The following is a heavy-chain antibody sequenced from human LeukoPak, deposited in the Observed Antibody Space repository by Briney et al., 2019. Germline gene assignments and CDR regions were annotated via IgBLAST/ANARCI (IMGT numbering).Heavy chain of an antibody. Sequence: ASVKVSCKASGGTFSSYAISWVRQAPGQGLEWMGRIIPILGIANYAQKFQGRVTITADKSTSTAYMELSSLRSEDTAVYYCARPPDSSGFNFDYWGQGTLVTVSS. CDR1: GGTFSSYA. J-gene: IGHJ4*02. V-gene: IGHV1-69*04. D-gene: IGHD3-22*01. CDR3: ARPPDSSGFNFDY. CDR2: IIPILGIA.